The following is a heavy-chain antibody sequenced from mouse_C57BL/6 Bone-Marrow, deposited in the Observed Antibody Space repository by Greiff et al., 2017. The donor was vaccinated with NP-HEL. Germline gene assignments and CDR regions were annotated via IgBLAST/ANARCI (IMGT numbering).Heavy chain of an antibody. J-gene: IGHJ3*01. CDR1: GFTFSSYG. CDR2: ISSGGSYT. D-gene: IGHD3-2*02. Sequence: EVQGVESGGDLVKPGGSLKLSCAASGFTFSSYGMSWVRQTPDKRLEWVATISSGGSYTYYPDRVKVRFTISRDNAKNTLYLQMSSLKYEDTAMYYWARWASSGSWDYWGQGTLVTVSA. V-gene: IGHV5-6*01. CDR3: ARWASSGSWDY.